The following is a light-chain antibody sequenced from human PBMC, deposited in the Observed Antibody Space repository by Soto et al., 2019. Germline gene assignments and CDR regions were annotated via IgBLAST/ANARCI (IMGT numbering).Light chain of an antibody. V-gene: IGKV4-1*01. J-gene: IGKJ4*01. CDR1: QSVLHSSNNNNY. CDR2: WAS. CDR3: QQYFDVPFT. Sequence: DIVMTQSPDSLAVSLGERATITCRSSQSVLHSSNNNNYLTWYQQKPGQPPKVLISWASTRESGVPDRFTGSGSATDFTLTISSLEAEDVAFYWCQQYFDVPFTFGGGTKVDIK.